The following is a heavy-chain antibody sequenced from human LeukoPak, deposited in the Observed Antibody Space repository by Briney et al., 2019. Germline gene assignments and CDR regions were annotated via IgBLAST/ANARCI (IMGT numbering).Heavy chain of an antibody. D-gene: IGHD2-2*01. V-gene: IGHV3-21*01. CDR2: ISSSSSYI. J-gene: IGHJ3*02. CDR1: GFTFSSYW. Sequence: GGSLRLSCAASGFTFSSYWMSWVRQAPGKGLEWVSSISSSSSYIYYADSVKGRFTISRDNAKNSLYLQMNSLRAEDTAVYYCARNRYQLLHDAFDIWGQGTLVTVSS. CDR3: ARNRYQLLHDAFDI.